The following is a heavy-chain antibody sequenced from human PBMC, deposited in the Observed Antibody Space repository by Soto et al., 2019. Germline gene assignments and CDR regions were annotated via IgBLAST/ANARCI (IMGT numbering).Heavy chain of an antibody. Sequence: PGESLKISCKGFGYSFTSYWIAWVRQMPGKGLEWMGIIFPHDSDTVYSPSFQGQVTMSVDKSISTAYLQWSSLKASDTAMYYCARPRADYENGMDVWGQGTMVTVSS. CDR2: IFPHDSDT. V-gene: IGHV5-51*01. J-gene: IGHJ6*02. D-gene: IGHD4-17*01. CDR1: GYSFTSYW. CDR3: ARPRADYENGMDV.